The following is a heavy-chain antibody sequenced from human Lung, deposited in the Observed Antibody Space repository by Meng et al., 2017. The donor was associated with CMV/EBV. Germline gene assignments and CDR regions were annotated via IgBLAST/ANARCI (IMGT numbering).Heavy chain of an antibody. CDR3: ARFGGAPVGSTPPDY. CDR2: INPSSGVT. V-gene: IGHV1-2*02. Sequence: ASVKVSCKTSGYTFSAYQMHWIRQAPGHGLEWMGWINPSSGVTRSAPKYQGRVTMTSDRYSTAYLELTSLTSDDTAFYYCARFGGAPVGSTPPDYWVQGKXVTVDS. D-gene: IGHD1-26*01. CDR1: GYTFSAYQ. J-gene: IGHJ4*02.